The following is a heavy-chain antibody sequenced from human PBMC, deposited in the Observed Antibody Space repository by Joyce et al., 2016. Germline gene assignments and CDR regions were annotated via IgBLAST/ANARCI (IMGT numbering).Heavy chain of an antibody. CDR2: IYYGGST. CDR3: ARRDVAVTPISPFDY. J-gene: IGHJ4*02. V-gene: IGHV4-39*01. CDR1: GDSISSTSYY. Sequence: QLLLQESGSGLVKPSETLSLSCSVSGDSISSTSYYWGWIRQPPGKGLEWIGDIYYGGSTYYNPSLKSLVTISVDTSKNQFSLRLSSVTAADTAIYYCARRDVAVTPISPFDYWGQGTLVTVSS. D-gene: IGHD2-21*02.